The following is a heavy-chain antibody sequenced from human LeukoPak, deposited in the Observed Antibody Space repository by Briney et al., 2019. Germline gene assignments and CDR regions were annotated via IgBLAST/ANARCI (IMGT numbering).Heavy chain of an antibody. Sequence: GGSLRLSCAASGFPFSAYSMNWVRQAPGKGLEWVSSISGSSSYMFYADSVKGRFTISRDDAKNSLYLQMNSLRAEDTAVYYCARDIDTGKFDYWGQGTLVTVSS. CDR1: GFPFSAYS. CDR2: ISGSSSYM. J-gene: IGHJ4*02. D-gene: IGHD2-15*01. V-gene: IGHV3-21*01. CDR3: ARDIDTGKFDY.